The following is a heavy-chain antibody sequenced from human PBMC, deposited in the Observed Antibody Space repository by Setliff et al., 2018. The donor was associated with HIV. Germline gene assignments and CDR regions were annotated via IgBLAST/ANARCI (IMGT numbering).Heavy chain of an antibody. Sequence: SETLSLTCTVSAGSIRSSTYYWAWIRQPPGKGLEWIGTIYYSGSTYYNPSLKSRAAISVDTSKNQISLKLSSVTAADTAVYYCARTRSGTYYGEMNWFDPWGQGILVTVSS. CDR2: IYYSGST. CDR3: ARTRSGTYYGEMNWFDP. J-gene: IGHJ5*02. CDR1: AGSIRSSTYY. D-gene: IGHD3-10*01. V-gene: IGHV4-39*01.